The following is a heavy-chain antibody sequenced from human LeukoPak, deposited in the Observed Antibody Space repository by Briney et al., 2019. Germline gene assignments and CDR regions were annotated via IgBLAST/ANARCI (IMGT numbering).Heavy chain of an antibody. J-gene: IGHJ6*02. CDR2: FYPEDGET. Sequence: ASVKVSCKVSGYTLTELSMHWVRQAPGKGLEWMGGFYPEDGETIYAQKFQGRVTMTEDTSTDTAYMELRSLRSDDTAVYYCARGDSYGYLYYYGMDVWGQGTTVTVSS. CDR1: GYTLTELS. CDR3: ARGDSYGYLYYYGMDV. V-gene: IGHV1-24*01. D-gene: IGHD5-18*01.